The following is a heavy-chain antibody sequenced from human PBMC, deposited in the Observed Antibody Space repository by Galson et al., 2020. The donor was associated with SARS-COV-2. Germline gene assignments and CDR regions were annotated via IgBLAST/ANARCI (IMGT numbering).Heavy chain of an antibody. D-gene: IGHD3-3*01. Sequence: SGPTLVKPTQPLTLTYTFSGFSLSPSGMCVSWIRQPPGKALEWLARIDWDDNKYYSTSLKTRLTISKDTSKNQVVLTMTNMDPVDTATYYCARTDFWSGYYQFDYWGQGTLVTVSS. CDR1: GFSLSPSGMC. CDR2: IDWDDNK. J-gene: IGHJ4*02. CDR3: ARTDFWSGYYQFDY. V-gene: IGHV2-70*11.